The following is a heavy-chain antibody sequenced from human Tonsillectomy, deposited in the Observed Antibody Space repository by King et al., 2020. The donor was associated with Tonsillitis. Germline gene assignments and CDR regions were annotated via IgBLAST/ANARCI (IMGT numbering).Heavy chain of an antibody. CDR3: AKESAGIDGGCSRTSCYDGAFDI. J-gene: IGHJ3*02. Sequence: VQLVESGGGVVQPGGSLRLSCAASGLTFSSYGMHWVRQTPGKGLEWVAFIRYDGSNDCYVDSVKGRFTISRDNSKNTLYLQMSSLRAEDTAVYYCAKESAGIDGGCSRTSCYDGAFDIWGQGSMVTVSS. D-gene: IGHD2-2*01. V-gene: IGHV3-30*02. CDR1: GLTFSSYG. CDR2: IRYDGSND.